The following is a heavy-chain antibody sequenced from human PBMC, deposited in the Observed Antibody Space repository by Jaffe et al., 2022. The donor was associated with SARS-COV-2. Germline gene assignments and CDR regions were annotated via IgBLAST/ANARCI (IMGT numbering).Heavy chain of an antibody. CDR1: GYTFTGYY. CDR2: INPNSGGT. J-gene: IGHJ6*02. CDR3: ARDSQWLVWGTYYYYGMDV. V-gene: IGHV1-2*04. D-gene: IGHD6-19*01. Sequence: QVQLVQSGAEVKKPGASVKVSCKASGYTFTGYYMHWVRQAPGQGLEWMGWINPNSGGTNYAQKFQGWVTMTRDTSISTAYMELSRLRSDDTAVYYCARDSQWLVWGTYYYYGMDVWGQGTTVTVSS.